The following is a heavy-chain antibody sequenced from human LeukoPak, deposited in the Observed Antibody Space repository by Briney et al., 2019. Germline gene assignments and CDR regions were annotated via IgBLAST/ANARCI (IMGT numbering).Heavy chain of an antibody. CDR2: IYYSGST. D-gene: IGHD3-16*01. CDR3: ARGRGTLLGY. V-gene: IGHV4-59*12. J-gene: IGHJ4*02. Sequence: SETLSLTCTVSGGSISSYYWSWIRQPPGKGLEWIGYIYYSGSTNYNPSLKSRVTISVDTSKNQFSLKLSSVTAADTAVYYCARGRGTLLGYWGQGTLVTVSS. CDR1: GGSISSYY.